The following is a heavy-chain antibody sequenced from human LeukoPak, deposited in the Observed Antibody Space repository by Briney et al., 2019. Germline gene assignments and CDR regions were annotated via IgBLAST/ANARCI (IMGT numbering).Heavy chain of an antibody. V-gene: IGHV1-18*01. CDR1: GYTFTSYG. Sequence: GASVKVSCKASGYTFTSYGISWVRQAPGQGLEWMGWISAHNGDTNYAQKFQGRVSMTTHTSTSTGYMELRSLTSDDTAVYYCARDLKRTVGATTTSDYWGQGTLVTVSS. CDR2: ISAHNGDT. J-gene: IGHJ4*02. CDR3: ARDLKRTVGATTTSDY. D-gene: IGHD1-26*01.